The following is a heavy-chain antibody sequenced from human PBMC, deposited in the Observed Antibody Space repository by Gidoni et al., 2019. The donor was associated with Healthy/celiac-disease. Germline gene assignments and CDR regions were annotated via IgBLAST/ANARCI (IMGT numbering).Heavy chain of an antibody. D-gene: IGHD4-17*01. Sequence: EVQLVESGGGLVQPGGSLRLSCAASGFTFRSYWMSWVRQAPGKGLEWVANIKQDGSEKYYVDSVKGRFTISRDNAKNSLYLQMNSLRAEDTAVYYCARGPPFTTTVTTFKDWGQGTLVTVSS. CDR1: GFTFRSYW. CDR2: IKQDGSEK. V-gene: IGHV3-7*03. J-gene: IGHJ4*02. CDR3: ARGPPFTTTVTTFKD.